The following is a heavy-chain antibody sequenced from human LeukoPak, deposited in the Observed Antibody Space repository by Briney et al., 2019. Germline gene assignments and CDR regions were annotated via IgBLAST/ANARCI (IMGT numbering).Heavy chain of an antibody. J-gene: IGHJ4*02. CDR1: GFTFSSYA. CDR3: AKGGGYSYGYVYY. Sequence: GGSLRLSRAASGFTFSSYAMSWVRQAPGKGLEWVSAISGSGGSTYYADSVKGRFTISRDNSKNTLYLQMYSLRAEDTAVYYCAKGGGYSYGYVYYWGQGTLVTVSS. D-gene: IGHD5-18*01. V-gene: IGHV3-23*01. CDR2: ISGSGGST.